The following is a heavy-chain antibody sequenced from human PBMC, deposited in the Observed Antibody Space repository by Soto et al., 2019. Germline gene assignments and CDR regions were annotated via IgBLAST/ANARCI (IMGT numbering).Heavy chain of an antibody. Sequence: PSETLSLTCTVSGGSISSGGYYWSWIRQHPGKGLEWIGYIYYSGSTYYNPSLKSRVTISVDTSKNQFSLKLSSVTAADTAVYYCARVFRGAAGKLPFDYWGQGTLVTVSS. D-gene: IGHD6-13*01. CDR3: ARVFRGAAGKLPFDY. J-gene: IGHJ4*02. CDR2: IYYSGST. V-gene: IGHV4-31*03. CDR1: GGSISSGGYY.